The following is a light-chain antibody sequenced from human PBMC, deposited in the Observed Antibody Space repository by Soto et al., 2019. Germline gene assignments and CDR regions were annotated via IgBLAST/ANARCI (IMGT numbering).Light chain of an antibody. Sequence: IVMTQSPATLSLSPGERATLSCRASQSVSSNLAWYQQKPGQAPRLLIYDASNRATGIPARFSGSGPGTDFTLTISSLEPEDFAVYYCQQYNNWHPLTFGGGTKVDTK. CDR2: DAS. V-gene: IGKV3D-11*02. CDR3: QQYNNWHPLT. CDR1: QSVSSN. J-gene: IGKJ4*01.